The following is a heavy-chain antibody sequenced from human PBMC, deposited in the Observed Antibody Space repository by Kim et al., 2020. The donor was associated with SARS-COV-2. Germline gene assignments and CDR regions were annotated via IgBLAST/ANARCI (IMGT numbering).Heavy chain of an antibody. CDR2: VRSKAAGGTA. CDR1: GFTLGDYG. V-gene: IGHV3-49*03. D-gene: IGHD3-3*01. J-gene: IGHJ5*02. CDR3: AYNTIGGP. Sequence: GGSLRLSCRASGFTLGDYGMSWFRQAPGKGPEWVGFVRSKAAGGTADYAASVRGRFTMAKDDAKRIAHLQMNNLKTEDTAVYYCAYNTIGGPWGQGTLGT.